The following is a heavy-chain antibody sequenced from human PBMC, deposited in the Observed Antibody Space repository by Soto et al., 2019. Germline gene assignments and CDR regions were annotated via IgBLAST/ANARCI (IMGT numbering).Heavy chain of an antibody. CDR3: GKGRSYYYYYGVDV. CDR2: INPNSGRDT. D-gene: IGHD1-26*01. J-gene: IGHJ6*02. Sequence: ASVKVSCKASGYTFTGYYMHWVRQAPGQGLEWMGWINPNSGRDTYYADAVKGRFTISRDNSKSTLYLQMNSLRAEDTAVYYCGKGRSYYYYYGVDVWGQGTTVTVSS. CDR1: GYTFTGYY. V-gene: IGHV1-2*02.